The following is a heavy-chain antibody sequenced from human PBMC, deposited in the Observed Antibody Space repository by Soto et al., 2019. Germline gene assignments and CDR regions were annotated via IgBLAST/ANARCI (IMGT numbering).Heavy chain of an antibody. CDR1: GFTLSSYS. CDR3: XXXXXXXRXSTPDFDY. V-gene: IGHV3-30-3*01. Sequence: QVQLVESGGGVVQPGTSLRLSCAASGFTLSSYSIHWVRQAPGKGLDWVAVISYDGNTQFYGDSVKGRFIVSRDNSRXXXXXXXXXXXXXXXXXXXXXXXXXXXRXSTPDFDYWGQGTLVTVSS. CDR2: ISYDGNTQ. J-gene: IGHJ4*02.